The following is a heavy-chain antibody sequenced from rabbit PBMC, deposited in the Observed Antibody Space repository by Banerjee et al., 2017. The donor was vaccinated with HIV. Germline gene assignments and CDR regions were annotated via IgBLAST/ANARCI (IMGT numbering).Heavy chain of an antibody. J-gene: IGHJ4*01. CDR3: ARCEHGGGYYLNL. CDR2: IYAGSTGTT. V-gene: IGHV1S45*01. Sequence: QEQLEESGGDLVKPEGSLTLTCTASGFSFSSSYWICWVRQAPGKGLEWIGCIYAGSTGTTYYASWAKGRLTISKTSSTTVTLQMTSLTAADTATYLCARCEHGGGYYLNLWGPGTLVTVS. D-gene: IGHD3-1*01. CDR1: GFSFSSSYW.